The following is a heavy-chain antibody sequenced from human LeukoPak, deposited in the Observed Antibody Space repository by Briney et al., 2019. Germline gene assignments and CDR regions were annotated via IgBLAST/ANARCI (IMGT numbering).Heavy chain of an antibody. CDR3: ASDSGYDRLPYYFDY. CDR1: GFTFSSYW. Sequence: GGSLRLSCAASGFTFSSYWMSWVRQAPGKGLEWVANIKQDGSEKYYVDSVKGRFTISRDNAKNSLYLQMNSLRAEDTAVYYCASDSGYDRLPYYFDYWGQGTLVTVSS. V-gene: IGHV3-7*01. CDR2: IKQDGSEK. D-gene: IGHD5-12*01. J-gene: IGHJ4*02.